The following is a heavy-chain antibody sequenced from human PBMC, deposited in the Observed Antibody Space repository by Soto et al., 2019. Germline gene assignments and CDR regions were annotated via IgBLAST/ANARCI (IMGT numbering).Heavy chain of an antibody. D-gene: IGHD3-10*01. Sequence: EVQLVESGGGLVQPGGSLRLSCAASGFTFSNCWMHWVRQAPGKGLVWVSRINSDESITSYADSVKGRFTISRDNAKNPLYLQMNSLRDEDTAVYYCARVGYGSGSYHFDYWGQGTLVTVSS. CDR1: GFTFSNCW. J-gene: IGHJ4*02. CDR2: INSDESIT. V-gene: IGHV3-74*01. CDR3: ARVGYGSGSYHFDY.